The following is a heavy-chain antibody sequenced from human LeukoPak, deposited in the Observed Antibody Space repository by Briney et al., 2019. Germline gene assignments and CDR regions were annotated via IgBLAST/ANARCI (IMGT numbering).Heavy chain of an antibody. CDR3: AKDPASSWRPGAFDI. D-gene: IGHD6-13*01. V-gene: IGHV3-23*01. CDR1: GFTFSSYA. Sequence: GSLRLSCAASGFTFSSYAMRWVRQAPGKGLEWVSAISGSGGSTYYADSVKGRFTISRDNSKNSLYLQMNSLRAEDTALYYCAKDPASSWRPGAFDIWGQGTMVTVSS. CDR2: ISGSGGST. J-gene: IGHJ3*02.